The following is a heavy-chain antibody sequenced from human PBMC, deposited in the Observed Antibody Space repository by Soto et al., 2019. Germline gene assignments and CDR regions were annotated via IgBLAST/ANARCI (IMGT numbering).Heavy chain of an antibody. CDR3: ARRFLEWLRQGNDAFDI. CDR1: GYTVSSNY. Sequence: EVQLVESGGGLVQPGWSLRLSCEASGYTVSSNYMSWVRQAPGKGLEWVSVIYSGGSTYYADSVKGRFTISRDNSKNTLYLQMNSLRAEDTAVYYCARRFLEWLRQGNDAFDIWGQGTMVTVSS. J-gene: IGHJ3*02. V-gene: IGHV3-66*01. D-gene: IGHD3-3*01. CDR2: IYSGGST.